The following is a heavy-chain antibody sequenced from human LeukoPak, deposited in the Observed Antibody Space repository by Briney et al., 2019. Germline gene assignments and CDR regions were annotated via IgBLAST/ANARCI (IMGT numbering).Heavy chain of an antibody. CDR2: IKSDGSST. Sequence: GGSLRLSCAASGFTFRSYWMHWVRLPPGKGLVWVSRIKSDGSSTSYPDFVKGRFTISRDNAKNTLYLQMNSLRAEDTAVYYCARGDPTVTTTGSGGLDIWGQGTMVTVSS. J-gene: IGHJ3*02. CDR1: GFTFRSYW. CDR3: ARGDPTVTTTGSGGLDI. V-gene: IGHV3-74*01. D-gene: IGHD4-17*01.